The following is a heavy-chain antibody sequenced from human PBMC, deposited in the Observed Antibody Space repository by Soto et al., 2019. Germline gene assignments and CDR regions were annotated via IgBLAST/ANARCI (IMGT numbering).Heavy chain of an antibody. J-gene: IGHJ4*02. D-gene: IGHD4-4*01. CDR3: ARGSTTVTTLDY. V-gene: IGHV4-30-2*01. CDR2: IYHSGST. Sequence: QLQLQESGSGLVKPSQTLSLTCAVSGGSISSGGYSWSWIRQPPGKGLEWIGYIYHSGSTYYNPPPKRRITTSIDRSTTLRSLKLSSVTAADTAVYYCARGSTTVTTLDYGGQGTLVTVSS. CDR1: GGSISSGGYS.